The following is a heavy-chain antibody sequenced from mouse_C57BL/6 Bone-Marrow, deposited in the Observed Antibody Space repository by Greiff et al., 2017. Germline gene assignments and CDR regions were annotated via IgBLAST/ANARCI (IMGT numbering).Heavy chain of an antibody. CDR3: TISKRRIDPFAY. Sequence: QVQLQQPGAELVKPGASVKLSCKASGYTFTSYWMHWVKQRPGQGLEWIGMIHPNSGSTNYNEKFKSKATLTVDKSSSTAYMQLSSLTSEDSAFYYCTISKRRIDPFAYWGQGTLVTVSA. V-gene: IGHV1-64*01. CDR1: GYTFTSYW. CDR2: IHPNSGST. J-gene: IGHJ3*01.